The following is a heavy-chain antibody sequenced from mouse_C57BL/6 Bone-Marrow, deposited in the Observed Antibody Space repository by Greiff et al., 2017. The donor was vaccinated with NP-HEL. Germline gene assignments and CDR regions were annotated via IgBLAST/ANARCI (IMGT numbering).Heavy chain of an antibody. D-gene: IGHD4-1*01. J-gene: IGHJ2*01. CDR3: ARDWDDDY. CDR2: IDPSDSYT. V-gene: IGHV1-50*01. CDR1: GYTFTSYW. Sequence: VKLMESGAELVKPGASVKLSCKASGYTFTSYWLQWVKQRPGQGLEWIGEIDPSDSYTNFNQKFKGKATLTVDTSSSTAYMQLSSLTSEDSAVYYCARDWDDDYWGRGTTLTVSS.